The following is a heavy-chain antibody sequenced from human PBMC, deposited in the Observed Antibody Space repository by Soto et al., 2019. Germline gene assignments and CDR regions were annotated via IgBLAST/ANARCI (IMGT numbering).Heavy chain of an antibody. D-gene: IGHD2-8*02. V-gene: IGHV3-30*03. CDR3: TGEVASGY. CDR2: ISRDGGTK. Sequence: QVQLVESGGGVVQPGRSLRLSCAVSGFTVSSYGMHWVRQAPGKGLEWVAVISRDGGTKYYADSVKGRFTISRDNSRNTLSMEMNSLISDDMAVYYCTGEVASGYWGQGTLVTVSS. J-gene: IGHJ4*02. CDR1: GFTVSSYG.